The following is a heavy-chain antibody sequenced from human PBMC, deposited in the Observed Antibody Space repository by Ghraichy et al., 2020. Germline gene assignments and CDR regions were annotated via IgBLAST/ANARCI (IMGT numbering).Heavy chain of an antibody. J-gene: IGHJ6*02. CDR2: IKEDGSEK. V-gene: IGHV3-7*03. CDR3: VGTYYGLDV. Sequence: GSLNISCAASGFIFSSYWMSWVRQTPGKGLEWVANIKEDGSEKYYVDSVKGRFTVSRDNAKQSLYLQMNSLRTEDTAVYYCVGTYYGLDVWGQGTTVTVSS. CDR1: GFIFSSYW.